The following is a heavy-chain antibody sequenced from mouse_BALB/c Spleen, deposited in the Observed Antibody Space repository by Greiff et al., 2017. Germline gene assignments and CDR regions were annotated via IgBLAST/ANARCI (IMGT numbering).Heavy chain of an antibody. CDR1: GFTFSDYG. D-gene: IGHD1-1*02. CDR3: ARDGNYAMDY. V-gene: IGHV5-15*02. Sequence: EVKLVESGGGLVQPGGSRKLSCAASGFTFSDYGMAWVRQAPGKGPEWVAFISNLAYSIYYADTVTGRFTISRENAKNTLYLEMSSLRSEDTAMYYCARDGNYAMDYWGQGTSVTVSS. CDR2: ISNLAYSI. J-gene: IGHJ4*01.